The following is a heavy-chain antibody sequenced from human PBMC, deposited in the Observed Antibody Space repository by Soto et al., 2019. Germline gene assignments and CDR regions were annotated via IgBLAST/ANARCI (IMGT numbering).Heavy chain of an antibody. V-gene: IGHV6-1*01. CDR2: TYYRSKWYN. CDR1: GDSVSINSAG. Sequence: SQTLSLTCAISGDSVSINSAGWNLIRQSPSRGLEWLGRTYYRSKWYNDYAVSVKSRITINPDTSKNQFSLQLNSVTPEDTAVYYCARDEAIVALGYYYGMDVWGQGTTVTVSS. D-gene: IGHD3-22*01. J-gene: IGHJ6*02. CDR3: ARDEAIVALGYYYGMDV.